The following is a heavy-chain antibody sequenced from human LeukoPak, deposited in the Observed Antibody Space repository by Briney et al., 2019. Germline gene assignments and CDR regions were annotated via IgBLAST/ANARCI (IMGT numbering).Heavy chain of an antibody. CDR2: ISSSSNYI. V-gene: IGHV3-21*04. J-gene: IGHJ3*02. CDR1: GFTFSSYS. Sequence: PGGSLRLSCAASGFTFSSYSMNWVRQAPGKGLEWVSSISSSSNYIYYADSVKGRFTISRDNSKNTLFLQMNSLRAEDTALYYCAKAPPPYCSGGSCFDAFDIWGQGTVVTVSS. D-gene: IGHD2-15*01. CDR3: AKAPPPYCSGGSCFDAFDI.